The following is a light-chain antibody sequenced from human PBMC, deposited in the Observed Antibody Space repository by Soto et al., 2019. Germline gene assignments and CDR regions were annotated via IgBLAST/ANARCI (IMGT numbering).Light chain of an antibody. J-gene: IGLJ1*01. CDR3: QVWDSSTGGV. Sequence: SYELTQPLSVSVALGQTARITCGGNNIGSKNVHWYQQKPGQAPVLVIYRDSNRPSGIPERFSGSNSGNTATLTISRAQAGDEADYYCQVWDSSTGGVFGTATKLTVL. V-gene: IGLV3-9*01. CDR1: NIGSKN. CDR2: RDS.